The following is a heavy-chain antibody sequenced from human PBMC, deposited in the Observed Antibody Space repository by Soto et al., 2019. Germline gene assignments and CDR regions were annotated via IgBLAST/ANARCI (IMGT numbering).Heavy chain of an antibody. CDR2: ISGSGGST. V-gene: IGHV3-23*04. CDR1: GFTFSSYA. D-gene: IGHD1-20*01. J-gene: IGHJ4*02. Sequence: EVQLVESGGGLVKPGGSLRLSCAASGFTFSSYAMNWVRQAPGKGLEWVSAISGSGGSTYYADSVKGRFTISRDNSKNTLYLQINRLRAEDTAVYYCAKGPVSSMCYFDYWGQGTLVTVSS. CDR3: AKGPVSSMCYFDY.